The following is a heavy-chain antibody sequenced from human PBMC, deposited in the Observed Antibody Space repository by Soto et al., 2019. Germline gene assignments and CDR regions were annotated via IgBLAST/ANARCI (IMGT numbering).Heavy chain of an antibody. CDR3: ASLVVTAHNWFDP. V-gene: IGHV4-30-2*01. Sequence: SETLSLTCAVSGGSISSGDYSWNWIRQPPGKGLEWIGYIYFGGSTYYNPSLQSRVTMSVDRSRNQFSLKLNSVTAADTAVYYCASLVVTAHNWFDPWGQGTLVTVS. D-gene: IGHD2-21*02. CDR2: IYFGGST. CDR1: GGSISSGDYS. J-gene: IGHJ5*02.